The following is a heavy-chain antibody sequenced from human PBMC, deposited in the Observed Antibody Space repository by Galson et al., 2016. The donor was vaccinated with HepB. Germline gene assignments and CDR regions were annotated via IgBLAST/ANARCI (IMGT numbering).Heavy chain of an antibody. CDR1: GGSISSYY. CDR3: ARGWCDGANCYTGPGNF. J-gene: IGHJ4*02. CDR2: IYYSGTT. D-gene: IGHD2-2*02. V-gene: IGHV4-59*12. Sequence: SETLSLTCTVSGGSISSYYWSWIRQPPGKGLEWIGYIYYSGTTHYNPSLKNRVSISVDTSKDQFSLKLRSVTAADTAVYYCARGWCDGANCYTGPGNFWGQGTLVTVSS.